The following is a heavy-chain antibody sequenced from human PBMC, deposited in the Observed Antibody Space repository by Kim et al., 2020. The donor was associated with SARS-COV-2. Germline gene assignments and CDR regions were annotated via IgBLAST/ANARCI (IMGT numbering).Heavy chain of an antibody. Sequence: SETLSLTCAVYGGSFSGYYWSWIRQPPGKGLEWIGEINHSGSTNYNPSLKSRVTISVDTSKNQFSLKLSSVTAADTAVYYCARGHGGVATFPNPFDYWGQGTLVTVSS. CDR1: GGSFSGYY. V-gene: IGHV4-34*01. D-gene: IGHD5-12*01. CDR3: ARGHGGVATFPNPFDY. J-gene: IGHJ4*02. CDR2: INHSGST.